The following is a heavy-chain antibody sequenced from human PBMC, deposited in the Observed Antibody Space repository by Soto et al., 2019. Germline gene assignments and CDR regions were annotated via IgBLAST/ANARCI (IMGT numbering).Heavy chain of an antibody. J-gene: IGHJ6*03. CDR1: GFSFISYS. V-gene: IGHV3-21*01. D-gene: IGHD3-3*01. Sequence: EVNLVESGGGLVKPGGSLSLSCAASGFSFISYSMNWVRQAPGKGLEWVSSINEDSSYIYYAHSLRGRFTISRDNAKDSLYLQMNSLRAEDTAVYYCVRDFGWYFRSGYMDVWGDGATVTVSS. CDR3: VRDFGWYFRSGYMDV. CDR2: INEDSSYI.